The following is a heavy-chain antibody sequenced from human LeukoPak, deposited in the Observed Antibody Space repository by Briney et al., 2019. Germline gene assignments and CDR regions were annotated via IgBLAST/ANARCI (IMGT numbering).Heavy chain of an antibody. J-gene: IGHJ4*02. D-gene: IGHD2-21*01. CDR1: GGSINSYY. Sequence: SETLSLTCTVSGGSINSYYWSWIRQPAGKGLEWIGRIYTSGTTNYNPSLKSRVTMSVDTSENQFSLKLSSVTAADTAVYYCARGTCGGDCYSDYWGQGTLVTVSS. CDR2: IYTSGTT. CDR3: ARGTCGGDCYSDY. V-gene: IGHV4-4*07.